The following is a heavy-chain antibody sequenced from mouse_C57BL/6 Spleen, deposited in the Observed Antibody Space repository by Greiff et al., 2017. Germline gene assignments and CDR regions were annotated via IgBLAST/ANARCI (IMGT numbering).Heavy chain of an antibody. Sequence: QVQLQQPGAELVKPGASVKMSCKASGYTFTSYWITWVKPRPGQGLEWIGDIYPGSGSTNYNEKFKSKATLTVDTSSSTAYMQLSSLTSADSAVYYCARWGTGYWGQGTLVTVSA. J-gene: IGHJ3*01. V-gene: IGHV1-55*01. CDR1: GYTFTSYW. CDR2: IYPGSGST. CDR3: ARWGTGY. D-gene: IGHD2-14*01.